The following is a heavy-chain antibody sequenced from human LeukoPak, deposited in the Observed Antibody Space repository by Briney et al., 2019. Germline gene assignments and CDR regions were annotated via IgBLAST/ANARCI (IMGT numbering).Heavy chain of an antibody. Sequence: PGGSLRLSCAASGFTFSSYGMHWVRQAPGKGLEWVAVISYGGSNKYYADSVKGRFTISRDNSKNTLYLQMNSLRAEDTAVYYCARTGTTPSYFDYWGQGTLVTVSS. CDR1: GFTFSSYG. CDR3: ARTGTTPSYFDY. D-gene: IGHD1-1*01. J-gene: IGHJ4*02. CDR2: ISYGGSNK. V-gene: IGHV3-30*03.